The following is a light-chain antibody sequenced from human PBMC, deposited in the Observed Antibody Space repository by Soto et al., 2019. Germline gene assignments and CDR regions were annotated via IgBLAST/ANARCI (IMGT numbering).Light chain of an antibody. CDR3: TSYTRSRTLV. CDR1: SREVGTYNY. J-gene: IGLJ2*01. CDR2: DVS. V-gene: IGLV2-14*01. Sequence: QYVLTQPASVSGSPGQSITISCTGTSREVGTYNYVSWHPQHAGKDHKLMIYDVSNRPSGVSDRFSGSKSCNTASLTISGLPAEDEADYYCTSYTRSRTLVFGGGTKLTVL.